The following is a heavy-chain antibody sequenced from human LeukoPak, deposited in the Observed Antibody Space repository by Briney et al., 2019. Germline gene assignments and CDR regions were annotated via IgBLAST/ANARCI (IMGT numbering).Heavy chain of an antibody. CDR1: GGSISRGGYY. CDR2: IYYSGST. Sequence: SQTLSLTCTVSGGSISRGGYYWSWIRQHPGKGLEWIGYIYYSGSTYYNPSLKSRVTISVDTSKNQFSLKLSSVTAADTAVYYCARDAVEYFDYWGQGTLVTVPS. J-gene: IGHJ4*02. CDR3: ARDAVEYFDY. V-gene: IGHV4-31*03.